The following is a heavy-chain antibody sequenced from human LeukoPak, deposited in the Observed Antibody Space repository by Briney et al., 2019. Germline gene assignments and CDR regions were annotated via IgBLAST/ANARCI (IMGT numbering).Heavy chain of an antibody. CDR1: EYTFTGYY. V-gene: IGHV1-2*02. CDR3: ARGGSSSWYSSGSY. Sequence: ASVKVSCKASEYTFTGYYMHWVRQAPGQGLEWMGWINPNSGGTNYAQKFQGRVTMTRGTSISTAYMELSRLRSDDTAVYYCARGGSSSWYSSGSYWGQGTLVTVSS. J-gene: IGHJ4*02. D-gene: IGHD6-13*01. CDR2: INPNSGGT.